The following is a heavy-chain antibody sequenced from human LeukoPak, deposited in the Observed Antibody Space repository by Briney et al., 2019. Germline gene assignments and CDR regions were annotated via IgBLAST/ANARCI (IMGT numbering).Heavy chain of an antibody. J-gene: IGHJ4*02. Sequence: PSETLSLNCGVYGGSFSGYYWRCIRQPPGKGLEWIGEINHSGSTNYNPSLKSRVTISVDTSKNQFSLKLSSVTAADTAVYYCARDPYYYDSSGYYYDYWGQGTLVTVSS. V-gene: IGHV4-34*01. CDR2: INHSGST. CDR1: GGSFSGYY. CDR3: ARDPYYYDSSGYYYDY. D-gene: IGHD3-22*01.